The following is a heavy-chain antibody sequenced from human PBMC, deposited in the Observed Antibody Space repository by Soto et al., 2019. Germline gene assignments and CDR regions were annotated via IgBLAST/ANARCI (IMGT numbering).Heavy chain of an antibody. D-gene: IGHD3-22*01. CDR1: GFPFSINY. CDR2: IYFGGST. CDR3: ARHDHYASRGYYHN. V-gene: IGHV3-53*01. Sequence: WGSLRLSCAASGFPFSINYMSWVRQSPGKGLEWVSFIYFGGSTYYADSVKGRVTISRDTSKNKLSLQMNSLRAEDTAVYYCARHDHYASRGYYHNWGQGILVTVSS. J-gene: IGHJ4*02.